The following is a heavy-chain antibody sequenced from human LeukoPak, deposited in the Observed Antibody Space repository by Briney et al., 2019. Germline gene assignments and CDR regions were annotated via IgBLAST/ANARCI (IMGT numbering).Heavy chain of an antibody. Sequence: ASVKVSCKASGYTFTSYDINWVRQATGQGLEWMGWMNPNSGNTGYAQKLQGRVTMTRNTSISTAYMELSSLRSEDTAVYYCARGSDIVVVPAAIRSSMAFDIWGQGTMVTVSS. CDR3: ARGSDIVVVPAAIRSSMAFDI. CDR2: MNPNSGNT. D-gene: IGHD2-2*02. V-gene: IGHV1-8*01. J-gene: IGHJ3*02. CDR1: GYTFTSYD.